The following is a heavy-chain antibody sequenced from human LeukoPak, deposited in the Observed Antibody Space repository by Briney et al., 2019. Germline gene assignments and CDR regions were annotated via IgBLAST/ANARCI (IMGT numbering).Heavy chain of an antibody. CDR3: ARERFVYGMDV. V-gene: IGHV4-61*02. Sequence: PSETLSLTCTVSGDSISSGSYYWRWSRQPAGKGLEWIGRIYTSGSTNYNPSLKSRVTISVDTSKNQFSLKLSSVTAADTAVYYCARERFVYGMDVWGQGTTVTVSS. CDR2: IYTSGST. D-gene: IGHD3-3*01. CDR1: GDSISSGSYY. J-gene: IGHJ6*02.